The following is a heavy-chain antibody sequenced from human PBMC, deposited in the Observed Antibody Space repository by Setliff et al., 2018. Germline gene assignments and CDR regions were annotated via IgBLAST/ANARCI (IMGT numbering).Heavy chain of an antibody. D-gene: IGHD3-3*01. CDR3: ARVPRLEWLLPTFDS. Sequence: ASVKVSCKASGYTFTGYFIHWVRQAPGQGLEWMGWISGYNGNTDYAQNFQGRVTMTTDTSTSTAYMELRSLRSDDTAVYYCARVPRLEWLLPTFDSWGQGTLVTVSS. J-gene: IGHJ4*02. CDR2: ISGYNGNT. V-gene: IGHV1-18*04. CDR1: GYTFTGYF.